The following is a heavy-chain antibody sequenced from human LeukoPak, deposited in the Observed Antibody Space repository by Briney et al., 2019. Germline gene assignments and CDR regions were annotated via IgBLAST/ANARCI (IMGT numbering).Heavy chain of an antibody. CDR2: IGGSDGTT. J-gene: IGHJ4*02. V-gene: IGHV3-23*01. CDR1: GFTFGNFA. Sequence: GGSLRLSCAASGFTFGNFAMTWVRQAPGKGLEWISTIGGSDGTTDYADSLKGRFTISRDNSKNTLYLQINSLRADDTAVYYCAKGGWRISFDGWGQGVLVTVSP. CDR3: AKGGWRISFDG. D-gene: IGHD6-19*01.